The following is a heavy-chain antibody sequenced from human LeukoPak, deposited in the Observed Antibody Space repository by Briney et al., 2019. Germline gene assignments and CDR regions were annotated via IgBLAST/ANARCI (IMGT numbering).Heavy chain of an antibody. CDR3: ARDWSSGRHDEYFPH. D-gene: IGHD1-26*01. Sequence: GGSLRLSCAVSGFTFSSYGMNWVRQAPGKGLGWVSYISGSSDIIHYTESVKGRFTISKDKAKNSVYLQMNSLRAEDTALYYCARDWSSGRHDEYFPHWGQGTLVTVSS. J-gene: IGHJ1*01. CDR1: GFTFSSYG. CDR2: ISGSSDII. V-gene: IGHV3-48*01.